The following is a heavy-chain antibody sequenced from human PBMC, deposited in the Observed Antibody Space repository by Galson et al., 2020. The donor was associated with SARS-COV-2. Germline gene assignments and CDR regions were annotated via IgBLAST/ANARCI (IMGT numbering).Heavy chain of an antibody. V-gene: IGHV5-51*01. CDR2: IYPRDSDT. J-gene: IGHJ4*02. Sequence: GESLKISCKGSGDSFSDYWIAWVRQMPGKGLEWMGIIYPRDSDTAYSPSFQGQVTISVDESITTAYLQWSSVKASDTAIYYCARRIYDIGCYEVGFDYWGQGTPVTVSS. D-gene: IGHD3-22*01. CDR1: GDSFSDYW. CDR3: ARRIYDIGCYEVGFDY.